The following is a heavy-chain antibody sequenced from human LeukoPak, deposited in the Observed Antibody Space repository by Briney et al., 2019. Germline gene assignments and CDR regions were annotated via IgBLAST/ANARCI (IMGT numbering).Heavy chain of an antibody. CDR2: INHSGST. Sequence: PSETLSLTCAVYGGSFSGYYWSWIRQPPGKGLEWIGEINHSGSTNYNPSLKSRVTISVDTSKNQFSLKLSSVTAADTAVYYCARGGVYYYGSGSYLYWGQGTLVTVSS. CDR3: ARGGVYYYGSGSYLY. V-gene: IGHV4-34*01. J-gene: IGHJ4*02. D-gene: IGHD3-10*01. CDR1: GGSFSGYY.